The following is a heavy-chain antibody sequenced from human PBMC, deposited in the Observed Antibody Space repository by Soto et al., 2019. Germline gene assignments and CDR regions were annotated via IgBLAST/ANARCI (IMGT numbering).Heavy chain of an antibody. CDR1: GFTFSSYD. Sequence: EVQLLESGGGLVQPGGSLRLSCVGSGFTFSSYDMTCVSQAPGKGLEWVPSFSFYGRRDNTYYADSVKGRCTISRDKSGNTVYLQMDNLRVEDTAVYYCAKSIYNDNGCAKDHWGQGTLVTVSS. D-gene: IGHD1-1*01. V-gene: IGHV3-23*01. CDR2: FSFYGRRDNT. J-gene: IGHJ4*02. CDR3: AKSIYNDNGCAKDH.